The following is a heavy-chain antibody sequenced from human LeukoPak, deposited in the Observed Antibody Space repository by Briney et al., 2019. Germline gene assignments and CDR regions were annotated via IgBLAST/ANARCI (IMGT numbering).Heavy chain of an antibody. J-gene: IGHJ4*02. CDR3: VKGDDRGYSYGYDY. CDR2: ISWKSGSI. CDR1: GFTFDDYA. Sequence: SLRLSCAASGFTFDDYAMHWVRHTPGKGLEWVSGISWKSGSIGYADSVKGRFTISRDNAKNSLYLQMNSLRAEDTALYYCVKGDDRGYSYGYDYWGQGTLVTVSS. D-gene: IGHD5-18*01. V-gene: IGHV3-9*01.